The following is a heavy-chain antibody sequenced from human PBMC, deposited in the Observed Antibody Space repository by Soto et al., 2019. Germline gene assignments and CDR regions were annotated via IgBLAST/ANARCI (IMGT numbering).Heavy chain of an antibody. Sequence: QVTLKESGPVLVKPTETLTLTCTVSGFSLNNDRMGVSWIRQPPGKALEWLAHIFSSDEKSYSTSLKSRLTSSKDTSKSQVVLMMANMDPVDTATYYCARTLYNSGWKSDYWGQGTLVTVSS. CDR2: IFSSDEK. CDR1: GFSLNNDRMG. J-gene: IGHJ4*02. D-gene: IGHD6-19*01. V-gene: IGHV2-26*01. CDR3: ARTLYNSGWKSDY.